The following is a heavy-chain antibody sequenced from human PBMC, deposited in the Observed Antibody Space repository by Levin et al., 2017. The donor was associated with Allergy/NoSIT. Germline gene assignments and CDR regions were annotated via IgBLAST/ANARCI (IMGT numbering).Heavy chain of an antibody. Sequence: GESLKISCAASGFTVSSSYLSWVRQAPGKGLEWVSVIYTGGSTYYSDSVKGRFTISRDNSKNTLYAQMNSLRAEDTAVYYCARGVLGDDYVAALGYWGQGTLVTVSS. D-gene: IGHD4-17*01. CDR3: ARGVLGDDYVAALGY. CDR2: IYTGGST. CDR1: GFTVSSSY. V-gene: IGHV3-66*01. J-gene: IGHJ4*02.